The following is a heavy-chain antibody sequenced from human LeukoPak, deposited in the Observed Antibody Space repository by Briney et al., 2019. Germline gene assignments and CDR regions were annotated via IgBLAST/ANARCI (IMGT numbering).Heavy chain of an antibody. CDR3: ARRGWSTVRGFEDY. J-gene: IGHJ4*02. CDR1: GGTFSSYA. CDR2: IIPIFGTA. D-gene: IGHD4-11*01. Sequence: ASVTVSCTASGGTFSSYAISWVRQAPGQGLEWMGGIIPIFGTANYAQKFQGRVTITADESTSTAYMELSSLRSEDTAVYYCARRGWSTVRGFEDYWGQGTLVTVSS. V-gene: IGHV1-69*13.